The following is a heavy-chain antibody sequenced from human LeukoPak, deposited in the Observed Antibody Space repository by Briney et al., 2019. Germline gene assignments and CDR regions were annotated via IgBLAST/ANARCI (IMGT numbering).Heavy chain of an antibody. J-gene: IGHJ4*02. CDR3: ARHSNSYGSGSYYRLDY. CDR1: GGSISSYY. V-gene: IGHV4-59*08. CDR2: IYYRGST. D-gene: IGHD3-10*01. Sequence: SETLSLTCTVSGGSISSYYWSWIRQPPGKGLEWIGYIYYRGSTNYNPSLKSRVTISVDTSKNQFSLKLSSVTAADTAVYYCARHSNSYGSGSYYRLDYWGQGTLVTVSS.